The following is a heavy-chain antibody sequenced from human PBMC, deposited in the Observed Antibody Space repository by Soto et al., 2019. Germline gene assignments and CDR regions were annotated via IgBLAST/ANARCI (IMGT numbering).Heavy chain of an antibody. CDR1: GYSFTKYW. V-gene: IGHV5-51*01. Sequence: PGESLKISCKGSGYSFTKYWIGWVRQMPGKGLEWMAIIYPDESDTRYSPSFQGQVTISADKSISTAYLQWSSLKASDTAMYYCARLLLSRVDFDPWGQGTLVTVSS. CDR2: IYPDESDT. CDR3: ARLLLSRVDFDP. J-gene: IGHJ5*02. D-gene: IGHD3-16*02.